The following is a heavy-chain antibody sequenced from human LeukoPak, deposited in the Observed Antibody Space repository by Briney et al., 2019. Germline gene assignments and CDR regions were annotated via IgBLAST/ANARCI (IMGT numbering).Heavy chain of an antibody. D-gene: IGHD1-26*01. J-gene: IGHJ5*02. V-gene: IGHV1-46*01. CDR1: GYTFTSYY. CDR2: INPTGGST. Sequence: ASVKVSCKASGYTFTSYYMHWVRQAPGQGLEWMGLINPTGGSTDYAQKFQGRVTMTRDMSTSTDYMELSSLRSEDTAIYYCARDNSVGDNRWWCDPWGQGTLVSVPS. CDR3: ARDNSVGDNRWWCDP.